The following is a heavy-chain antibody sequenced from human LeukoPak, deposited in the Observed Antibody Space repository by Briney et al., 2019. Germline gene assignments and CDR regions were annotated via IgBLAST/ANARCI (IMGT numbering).Heavy chain of an antibody. CDR1: GGSISSSSYY. V-gene: IGHV4-39*01. CDR3: ASQGGGISGYYYCY. CDR2: IYYSGST. D-gene: IGHD3-22*01. Sequence: PSETLSLTCIVSGGSISSSSYYWGWIRQPPGKGLEWIGSIYYSGSTYYNPSLKSRVTISVDTSKNQFSLKLSSVTATDTAVYYCASQGGGISGYYYCYWGQGTLVTVSS. J-gene: IGHJ4*02.